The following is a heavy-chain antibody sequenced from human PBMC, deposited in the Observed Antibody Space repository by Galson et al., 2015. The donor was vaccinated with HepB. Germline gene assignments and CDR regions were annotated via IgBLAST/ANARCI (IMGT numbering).Heavy chain of an antibody. CDR3: ARDQVLWFGSDEGGMDV. V-gene: IGHV3-74*01. Sequence: LRLSCAASGFTLSRYWMHWVRHAPGKGLVWVSRINSDGRSTSYADSVQGRFTISRDNAKNTMYLQMNSLRAEDTAVYYCARDQVLWFGSDEGGMDVWGQGTTVTVSS. D-gene: IGHD3-10*01. CDR1: GFTLSRYW. CDR2: INSDGRST. J-gene: IGHJ6*02.